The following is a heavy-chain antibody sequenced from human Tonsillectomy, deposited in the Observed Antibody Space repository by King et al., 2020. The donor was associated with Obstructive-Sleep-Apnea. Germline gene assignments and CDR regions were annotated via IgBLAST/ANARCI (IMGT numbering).Heavy chain of an antibody. Sequence: QLVQSGAEVKKPGSSVKVSCKAAGGTFSSYAISWVRQPPGQGLDWMGGSIPIFGTANYAQKFQGRVTITADESTSTAYMELSSLRSEDTAVYYCARELAVAGRGYFDYWGQGTLVTVSS. V-gene: IGHV1-69*01. D-gene: IGHD6-19*01. CDR2: SIPIFGTA. CDR1: GGTFSSYA. CDR3: ARELAVAGRGYFDY. J-gene: IGHJ4*02.